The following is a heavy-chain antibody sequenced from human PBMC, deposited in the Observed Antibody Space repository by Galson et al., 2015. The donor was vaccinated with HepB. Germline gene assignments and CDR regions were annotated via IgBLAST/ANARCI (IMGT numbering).Heavy chain of an antibody. V-gene: IGHV1-2*02. Sequence: VKVSCKASGYTFTGYYMHWVRQAPGQGLEWMGWINPNSGGTNYAQKFQGRVTMTRDTSISTAYMELSRLRSDDTAVYYCARSPYSSGWYTPWGQGTLVTVSS. CDR2: INPNSGGT. J-gene: IGHJ4*02. CDR1: GYTFTGYY. CDR3: ARSPYSSGWYTP. D-gene: IGHD6-19*01.